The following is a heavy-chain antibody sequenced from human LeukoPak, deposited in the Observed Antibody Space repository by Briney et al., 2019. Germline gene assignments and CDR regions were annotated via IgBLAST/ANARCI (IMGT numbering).Heavy chain of an antibody. CDR1: GFTFSSYA. J-gene: IGHJ4*02. CDR2: ISGSGIST. CDR3: AKGHDFFLDY. D-gene: IGHD2-21*02. Sequence: PGGSLRLSCAASGFTFSSYAMNWVRQAPGKGLEWVSHISGSGISTYYADSVKGRFTFSRDNSKNTLYLQMNSLRAEDTAVYYCAKGHDFFLDYWAQGTLVIVSS. V-gene: IGHV3-23*01.